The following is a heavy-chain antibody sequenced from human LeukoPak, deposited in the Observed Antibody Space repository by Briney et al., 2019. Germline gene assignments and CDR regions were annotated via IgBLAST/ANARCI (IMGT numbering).Heavy chain of an antibody. V-gene: IGHV4-31*03. CDR2: IFYSGST. CDR3: ARTRYSSSYHAFDN. J-gene: IGHJ4*02. D-gene: IGHD3-3*01. Sequence: SETPSLTCTVSGGSISSGGYYWSWIRQHPGKGLEWIGYIFYSGSTYYNPSLKSRVTISVDTSKNQFSLKLSSVTAADTAVYYCARTRYSSSYHAFDNWGQGTLVTVSS. CDR1: GGSISSGGYY.